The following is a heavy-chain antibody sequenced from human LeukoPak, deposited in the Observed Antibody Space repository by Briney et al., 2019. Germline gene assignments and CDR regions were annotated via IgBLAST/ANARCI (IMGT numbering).Heavy chain of an antibody. CDR3: ARDTYSRLDY. V-gene: IGHV3-48*01. J-gene: IGHJ4*01. CDR2: ISGSSSPI. CDR1: GFSFSVYS. D-gene: IGHD6-13*01. Sequence: GGSLRLSCAASGFSFSVYSMTWVRQAPGKGLEWLSYISGSSSPIYYADSVKGRFTISRDNAKNSLYLQMNILRVEDTAVYYCARDTYSRLDYWGQGTLVTVSS.